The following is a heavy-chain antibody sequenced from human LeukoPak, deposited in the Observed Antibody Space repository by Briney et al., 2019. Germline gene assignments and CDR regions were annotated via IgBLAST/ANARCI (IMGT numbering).Heavy chain of an antibody. D-gene: IGHD3-10*01. CDR2: INPSGGSP. CDR3: ARGLGSESYYGS. V-gene: IGHV1-46*01. CDR1: GYTFTSYY. J-gene: IGHJ5*02. Sequence: ATVKVSCKASGYTFTSYYMHWVRQAPGQGLEWMGIINPSGGSPTYAQKFQGRVTMTRDTSTSTVYMELSSLRSEDTAVYYCARGLGSESYYGSWGQGTLVTVSS.